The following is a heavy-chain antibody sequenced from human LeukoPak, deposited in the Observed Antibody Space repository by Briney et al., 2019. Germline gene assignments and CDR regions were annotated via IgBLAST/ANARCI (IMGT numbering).Heavy chain of an antibody. J-gene: IGHJ4*02. CDR1: GYSISSGYY. V-gene: IGHV4-38-2*02. Sequence: SETLSLTCTVSGYSISSGYYWGWIRQPPGKGLEWIGSIYHSGSTYYNPSLKSRVTISVDTSKNQFSLKLSSVTAADTAVYYCARAIAARRRVGWDYFDYWGQGTLVTVSS. CDR2: IYHSGST. D-gene: IGHD6-6*01. CDR3: ARAIAARRRVGWDYFDY.